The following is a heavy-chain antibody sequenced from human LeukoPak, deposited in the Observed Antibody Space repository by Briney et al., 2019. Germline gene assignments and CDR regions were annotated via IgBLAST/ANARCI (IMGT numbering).Heavy chain of an antibody. Sequence: QPGRSLRLSCAASGFTFSSYGMHWVRQAPGKGLEWVAVIWYDGSNKYYADSVKGRFTISRDNSKNTLYLQMNSLRAEDTAVYYCARDGVTMVPGVIWYWFDPWGQGPLVTVSS. CDR1: GFTFSSYG. CDR2: IWYDGSNK. CDR3: ARDGVTMVPGVIWYWFDP. D-gene: IGHD3-10*01. V-gene: IGHV3-33*01. J-gene: IGHJ5*02.